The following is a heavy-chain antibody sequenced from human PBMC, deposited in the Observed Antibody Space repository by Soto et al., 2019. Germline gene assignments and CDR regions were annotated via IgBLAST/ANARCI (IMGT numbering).Heavy chain of an antibody. V-gene: IGHV1-3*01. CDR1: GYSFIAYT. Sequence: ASVKVSCKASGYSFIAYTMHWVRQAPGQRLEWLGWIKAGTGNTIYAQKFQGRVTMTEDTSTDTAYMELSSLRSEDTAVYYCATDRMVATSDYFDYWGQGTLVTVSS. CDR3: ATDRMVATSDYFDY. CDR2: IKAGTGNT. J-gene: IGHJ4*02. D-gene: IGHD5-12*01.